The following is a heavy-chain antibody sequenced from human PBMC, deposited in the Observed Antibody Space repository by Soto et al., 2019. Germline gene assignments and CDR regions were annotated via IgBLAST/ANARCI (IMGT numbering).Heavy chain of an antibody. D-gene: IGHD3-22*01. V-gene: IGHV4-31*03. Sequence: PSETLSLTCTVSGGSISSGGYYWSWIRQHPGKGLEWIGYIYYSGSTYYNPSLKSRVTISVDTSKNQFSLKLSSVTAADTAVYYCARESGTPLTQSNLYYYDSSGYLIFDYWGQVTLVTVSS. CDR1: GGSISSGGYY. CDR2: IYYSGST. CDR3: ARESGTPLTQSNLYYYDSSGYLIFDY. J-gene: IGHJ4*02.